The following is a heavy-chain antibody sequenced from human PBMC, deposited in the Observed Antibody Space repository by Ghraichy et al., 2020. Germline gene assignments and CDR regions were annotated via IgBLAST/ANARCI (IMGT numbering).Heavy chain of an antibody. J-gene: IGHJ4*02. CDR2: IYYSGST. CDR3: ARVRVGWAGVDY. D-gene: IGHD2-15*01. Sequence: SETLSLTCTVSGGSISGYYWSWIRQPPGKGLEWIGYIYYSGSTNYNPSLKSRVTISVDTSKNQFSLRLSSVTAADTAVYYCARVRVGWAGVDYWGQGTLVTVSS. CDR1: GGSISGYY. V-gene: IGHV4-59*01.